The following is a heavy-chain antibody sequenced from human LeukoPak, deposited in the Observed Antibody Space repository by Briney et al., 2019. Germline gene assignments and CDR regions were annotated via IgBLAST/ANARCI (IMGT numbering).Heavy chain of an antibody. Sequence: GGSLRLSCAASGFSFSSYGMSWVRQAPGKGLEWVSGISGNGRSTYYADSVKGRFTISRDNSRNTLYLQMNSLRAEDTALYYCAARSGISPYYIDYWGQGTLVTVSS. J-gene: IGHJ4*02. CDR3: AARSGISPYYIDY. CDR1: GFSFSSYG. D-gene: IGHD1-26*01. CDR2: ISGNGRST. V-gene: IGHV3-23*01.